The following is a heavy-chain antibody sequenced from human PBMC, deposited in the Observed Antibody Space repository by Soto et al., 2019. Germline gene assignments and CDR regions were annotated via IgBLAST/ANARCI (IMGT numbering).Heavy chain of an antibody. V-gene: IGHV5-10-1*01. J-gene: IGHJ5*01. CDR3: ARVHKNWFDS. CDR2: IDPSDSYT. Sequence: GESLKVSCKASGYNFTAFWIHWVRQMPGKGLEWLGKIDPSDSYTNYSPSFEGHVTISTDNSITTAYLQWSSLRASDTALYFCARVHKNWFDSWAQGTMVTVSS. CDR1: GYNFTAFW.